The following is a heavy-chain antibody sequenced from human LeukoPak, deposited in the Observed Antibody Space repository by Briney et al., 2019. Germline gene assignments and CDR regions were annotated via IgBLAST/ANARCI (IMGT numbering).Heavy chain of an antibody. CDR1: GFTFSSYA. D-gene: IGHD2-21*02. Sequence: PGGSLRLSCAASGFTFSSYAMHWVRQAPGKGLEWVSGISWNSGSIGYADSVKGRFTISRDNAKNSLYLQMNSLRAEDTALYYCAAVRHIVVVTAPSPVYWGQGTLVTVSS. CDR2: ISWNSGSI. CDR3: AAVRHIVVVTAPSPVY. J-gene: IGHJ4*02. V-gene: IGHV3-9*01.